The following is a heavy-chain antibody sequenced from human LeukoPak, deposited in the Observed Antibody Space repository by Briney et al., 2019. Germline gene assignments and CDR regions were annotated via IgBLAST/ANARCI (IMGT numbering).Heavy chain of an antibody. CDR2: IKQDGSEK. CDR3: ARDGLLTMNAFDI. Sequence: GGSLRLSCAASGFTFSSYWMSWVRQASGKGLEWVANIKQDGSEKYYVDSVKGRFTISRDNAKNSLYLQMNSLRAEDTAVYYCARDGLLTMNAFDIWGQGTMVTVSS. CDR1: GFTFSSYW. D-gene: IGHD3-22*01. J-gene: IGHJ3*02. V-gene: IGHV3-7*01.